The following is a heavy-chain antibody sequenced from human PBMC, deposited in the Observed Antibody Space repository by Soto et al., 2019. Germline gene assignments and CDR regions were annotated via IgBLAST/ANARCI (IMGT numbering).Heavy chain of an antibody. D-gene: IGHD3-3*01. J-gene: IGHJ4*02. Sequence: GGSLRLSCAAPGFTFSNAWMSLVRQAPGKGLEWVGRIKSKTDGGTTDYAAPVKGRFTISRDDSKNTLYLQMNSLKTEDTAVYYCTTDLYYDFWSGYFQLFDYWGQGTLVTVSS. CDR2: IKSKTDGGTT. CDR1: GFTFSNAW. V-gene: IGHV3-15*07. CDR3: TTDLYYDFWSGYFQLFDY.